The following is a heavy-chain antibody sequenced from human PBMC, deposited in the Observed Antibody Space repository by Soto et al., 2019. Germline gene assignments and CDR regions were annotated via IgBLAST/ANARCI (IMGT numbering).Heavy chain of an antibody. J-gene: IGHJ5*02. V-gene: IGHV4-59*01. D-gene: IGHD5-12*01. Sequence: PSETLSLTCTVSGVSISSCYWSWIRQPPGKGLEWIGYIYYSGSTNYNPSLKSRVTISVDTSKSQFSLKLRYVTGADTAVYYCERGGRIVATIIPNWFDPWGQGTLVTVSS. CDR1: GVSISSCY. CDR3: ERGGRIVATIIPNWFDP. CDR2: IYYSGST.